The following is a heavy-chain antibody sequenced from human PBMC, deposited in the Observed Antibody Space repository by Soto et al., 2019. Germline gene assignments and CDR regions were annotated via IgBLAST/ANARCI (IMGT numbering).Heavy chain of an antibody. V-gene: IGHV1-69*13. D-gene: IGHD5-18*01. CDR1: GCTFGNYA. CDR2: IIPIFGST. J-gene: IGHJ5*02. CDR3: AKDGGKDGYFGNWFDP. Sequence: SVKVSCKASGCTFGNYAITWVRQAPGQGLEWLGRIIPIFGSTNFAQKFQGRVTLTADESTTTVYMELSSLRSDDTAVYFCAKDGGKDGYFGNWFDPWGQGTLVTVSS.